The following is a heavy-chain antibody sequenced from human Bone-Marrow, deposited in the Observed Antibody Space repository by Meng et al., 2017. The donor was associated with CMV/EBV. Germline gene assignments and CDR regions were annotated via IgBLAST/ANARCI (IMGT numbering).Heavy chain of an antibody. CDR3: ARDSWVVSRLGMDV. CDR1: GGSVSSGSYY. J-gene: IGHJ6*02. Sequence: SETLSLTCTVSGGSVSSGSYYWSWIRQPPGKGLEWIGYIYYSGSTNYNPSLKSRVTISVDTSKNKFSLKLSPVTAADTAVYYCARDSWVVSRLGMDVWGQGTTVTVSS. CDR2: IYYSGST. V-gene: IGHV4-61*01. D-gene: IGHD2-2*01.